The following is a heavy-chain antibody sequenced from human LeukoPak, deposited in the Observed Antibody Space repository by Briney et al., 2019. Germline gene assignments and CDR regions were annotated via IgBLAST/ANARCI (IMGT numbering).Heavy chain of an antibody. CDR2: INHSGST. CDR1: GGSISSGSYY. D-gene: IGHD6-13*01. V-gene: IGHV4-39*07. J-gene: IGHJ6*03. CDR3: ARRGIIAAAAKGNYYYYMDV. Sequence: PSETLSLTCTVSGGSISSGSYYWSWIRQPPGKGLEWIGEINHSGSTNYNPSLKSRVTISVDTSKNQFSLKLSSVTAADTAVYYCARRGIIAAAAKGNYYYYMDVWGKGTTVTISS.